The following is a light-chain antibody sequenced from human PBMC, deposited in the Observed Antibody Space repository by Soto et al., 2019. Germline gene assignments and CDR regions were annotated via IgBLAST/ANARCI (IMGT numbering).Light chain of an antibody. CDR3: QQYNSYPT. J-gene: IGKJ1*01. Sequence: DIQMTQSPSTLSASVGGIITIACRASQSISSWLAWYQQKPGKAPKLLIYDASSLESGGPSRFSGSGSGTEFTLTISSLQPDDFATYYCQQYNSYPTFGQGTKVDIK. CDR1: QSISSW. CDR2: DAS. V-gene: IGKV1-5*01.